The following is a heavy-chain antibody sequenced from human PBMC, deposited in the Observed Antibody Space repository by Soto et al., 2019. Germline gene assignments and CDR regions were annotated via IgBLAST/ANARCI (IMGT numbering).Heavy chain of an antibody. V-gene: IGHV3-11*05. Sequence: QVQLVESGGGLVKPGGSLRLSCAASGFTFSDYYMSWIRQAPGKGLEWVSYISSSSSYTNYADSVKGRFTISRDNAKNSLYLQMNSLRAEDTAVYYCARVRGRVLLNGMDVWGQGTTVTVSS. J-gene: IGHJ6*02. CDR1: GFTFSDYY. CDR2: ISSSSSYT. D-gene: IGHD2-15*01. CDR3: ARVRGRVLLNGMDV.